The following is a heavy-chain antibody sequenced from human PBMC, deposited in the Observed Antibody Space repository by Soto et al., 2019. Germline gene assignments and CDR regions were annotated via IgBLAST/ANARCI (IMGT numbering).Heavy chain of an antibody. CDR2: ITWNSGNI. CDR1: GFTFDDYA. Sequence: EVPLVESGGGLVQPGRSLRLSCAASGFTFDDYAMHWVRQAPGKGLEWVSGITWNSGNIGYADSVKGRFTISRDNAKNSLYLQMNSLRAEDTALYYCAKGRPYCGGDCFSWYFDLWGRGTLVTVSS. J-gene: IGHJ2*01. CDR3: AKGRPYCGGDCFSWYFDL. V-gene: IGHV3-9*01. D-gene: IGHD2-21*02.